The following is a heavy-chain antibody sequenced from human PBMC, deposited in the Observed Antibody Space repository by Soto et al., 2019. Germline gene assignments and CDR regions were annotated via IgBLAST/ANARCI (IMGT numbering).Heavy chain of an antibody. D-gene: IGHD6-19*01. V-gene: IGHV4-39*01. J-gene: IGHJ1*01. Sequence: QLQLQESGPGLVKASETLSLTCTVSGGSIINSYFWGWIRQPPGKGLEWIGTIYYTGNTYYNPSLKSRVTISVDTSKNQFSLKLSSVTAADTAVYYCVTPGNSDWSEYFQHWGQGTLVTVSS. CDR3: VTPGNSDWSEYFQH. CDR1: GGSIINSYF. CDR2: IYYTGNT.